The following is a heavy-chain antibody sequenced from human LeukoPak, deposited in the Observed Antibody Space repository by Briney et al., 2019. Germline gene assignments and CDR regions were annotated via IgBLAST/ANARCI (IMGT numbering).Heavy chain of an antibody. CDR1: GGTFSSYA. V-gene: IGHV1-69*04. Sequence: ASVKVSCKASGGTFSSYAISWERQAPGQGLEWMGRIIPILGIANYAQKFQGRVTITADKSTSTAYMELSSLRSEDTAVYYCARDQGVVDTAMVRGMYYYYYGMDVWGQGTTVTVSS. CDR2: IIPILGIA. D-gene: IGHD5-18*01. CDR3: ARDQGVVDTAMVRGMYYYYYGMDV. J-gene: IGHJ6*02.